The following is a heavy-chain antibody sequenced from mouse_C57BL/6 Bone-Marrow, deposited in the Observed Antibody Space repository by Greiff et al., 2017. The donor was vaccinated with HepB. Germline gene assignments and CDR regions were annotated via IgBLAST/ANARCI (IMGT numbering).Heavy chain of an antibody. J-gene: IGHJ1*03. D-gene: IGHD2-3*01. CDR2: INPSKGGT. V-gene: IGHV1-53*01. CDR3: ASYERWYFDV. Sequence: QVQLKESGPELVKPGASVKLSCKASCYTFTSYWMHWVKQRPGQGLEWIGNINPSKGGTNYNEKFKSKATLTVDKSSSTAYMQLSSLTSEDSAVYYCASYERWYFDVWGTGTTVTVSS. CDR1: CYTFTSYW.